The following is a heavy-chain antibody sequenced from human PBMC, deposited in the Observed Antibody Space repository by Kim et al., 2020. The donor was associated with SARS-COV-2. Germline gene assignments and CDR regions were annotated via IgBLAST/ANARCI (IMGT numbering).Heavy chain of an antibody. CDR1: GGSFSGYY. D-gene: IGHD3-10*01. Sequence: SETLSLTCAVYGGSFSGYYWSWIRQPPGKGLEWIGEINHSGSTNYNPSLKSRVTISVDTSKNQFSLKLSSVTAADTAVYYCARVYYYGSGSYSFDYYYYMDVWGKGTTVTVSS. CDR3: ARVYYYGSGSYSFDYYYYMDV. V-gene: IGHV4-34*01. J-gene: IGHJ6*03. CDR2: INHSGST.